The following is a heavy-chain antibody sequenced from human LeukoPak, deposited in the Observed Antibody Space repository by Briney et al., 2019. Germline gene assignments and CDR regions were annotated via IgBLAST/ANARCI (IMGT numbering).Heavy chain of an antibody. J-gene: IGHJ3*02. CDR2: ISYDGSNK. D-gene: IGHD1-26*01. V-gene: IGHV3-30*18. Sequence: QSGGSLRLSCAASVFTFSSYRMHWVRQAPCKGLEWVAVISYDGSNKYYADSVKGRFTISRDNSKNTLYLQMNSLRAEDTAVYYCAKSLRRGVGATRAFDIWGQGTMVTVSS. CDR1: VFTFSSYR. CDR3: AKSLRRGVGATRAFDI.